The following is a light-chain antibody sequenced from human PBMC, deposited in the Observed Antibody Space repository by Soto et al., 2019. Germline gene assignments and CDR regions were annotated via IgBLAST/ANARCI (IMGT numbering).Light chain of an antibody. CDR1: SSNIGSKT. CDR3: AAWDDSLNGVV. V-gene: IGLV1-44*01. CDR2: SFN. J-gene: IGLJ2*01. Sequence: QSVLTQPPSASGTPGQRVTISCSGSSSNIGSKTVNWYQQLPGTAPKLLIHSFNQRPSGVPDRFSGSKSGTSASLAISGLQSEDEAEYYCAAWDDSLNGVVFGGGTKLTVL.